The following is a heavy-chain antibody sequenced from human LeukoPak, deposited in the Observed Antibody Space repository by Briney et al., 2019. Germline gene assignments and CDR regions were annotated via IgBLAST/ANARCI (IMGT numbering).Heavy chain of an antibody. D-gene: IGHD4-17*01. CDR1: GFTFDDYA. CDR2: ISWNSGSI. CDR3: ARERELDYGDYPGYFDY. J-gene: IGHJ4*02. V-gene: IGHV3-9*01. Sequence: GGSLRLSCAASGFTFDDYAMHWVRQAPGKGLEWVSGISWNSGSIGYADSVKGRFTISRDNAKNSLYLQMNSLRAEDTAVYYCARERELDYGDYPGYFDYWGQGTLVTVSS.